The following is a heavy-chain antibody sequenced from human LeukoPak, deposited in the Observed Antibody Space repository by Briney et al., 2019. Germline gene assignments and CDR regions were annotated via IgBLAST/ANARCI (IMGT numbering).Heavy chain of an antibody. CDR3: ARDYPDGGGGRYFDWLPVF. J-gene: IGHJ4*02. CDR1: GFTFSAYW. V-gene: IGHV3-48*04. D-gene: IGHD3-9*01. CDR2: ISGTGGTI. Sequence: GGSVRLSCAASGFTFSAYWMHWVRQAPGKGLEWVSYISGTGGTIYYADSMKGRFTISRDNAKNSLYLQMNSLRVEDTAVYYCARDYPDGGGGRYFDWLPVFWGQGTLVTVSS.